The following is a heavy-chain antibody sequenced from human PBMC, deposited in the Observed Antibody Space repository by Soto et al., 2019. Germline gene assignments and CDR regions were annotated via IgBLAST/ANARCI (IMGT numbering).Heavy chain of an antibody. CDR1: GFNFNSYT. Sequence: PGGSLRLSCAASGFNFNSYTSNWVRQAPGKRLEWLSSISSSGYIFSTDSVRGRFTISRDNAKNSVYLQINSLRAEDTAVYHCARTIIVGAFDPWGQGTLVTVSS. D-gene: IGHD2-21*01. V-gene: IGHV3-21*01. CDR3: ARTIIVGAFDP. J-gene: IGHJ5*02. CDR2: ISSSGYI.